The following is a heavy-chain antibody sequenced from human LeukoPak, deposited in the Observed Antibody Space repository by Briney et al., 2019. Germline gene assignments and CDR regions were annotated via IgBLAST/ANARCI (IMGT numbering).Heavy chain of an antibody. CDR3: ARDRSLAYFDY. J-gene: IGHJ4*02. CDR1: GFTFSNFG. Sequence: GRSLRLSCAASGFTFSNFGMHWVRQAPGKGLEWVAVIWYDGSNKYYADSVQGRFTISRDNSKNTLYLQMNSLRPEDTAVYYCARDRSLAYFDYWGQGTLVTVSS. CDR2: IWYDGSNK. V-gene: IGHV3-33*01.